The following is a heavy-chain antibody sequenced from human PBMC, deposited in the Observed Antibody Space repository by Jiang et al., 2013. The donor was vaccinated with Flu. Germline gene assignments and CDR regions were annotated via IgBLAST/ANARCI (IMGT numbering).Heavy chain of an antibody. J-gene: IGHJ4*02. V-gene: IGHV3-15*01. CDR3: STDSLVQNY. Sequence: VQLVESGGGLVKPGGSLRLSCVVSGLTFSNAWMAWVRLAPGKGLEWLGRIKSKINGETTDYGTPVKSRFTISRDDSKNTLYLQMNSLKTEDTAVYYCSTDSLVQNYWGQGTLVTVSS. CDR2: IKSKINGETT. CDR1: GLTFSNAW.